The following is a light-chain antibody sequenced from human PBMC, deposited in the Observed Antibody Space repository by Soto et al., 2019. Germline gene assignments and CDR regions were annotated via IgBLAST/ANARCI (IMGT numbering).Light chain of an antibody. Sequence: DIQMTPSPSILSVSVGDRVTITCRASQSISNSLAWYQQRPGTAPKLLIYDASTLENGVPSRFSGSGSGTEFTLTISSLQPDDSATYYCQQYSYYRTFGQGTKVDIK. J-gene: IGKJ1*01. V-gene: IGKV1-5*01. CDR2: DAS. CDR3: QQYSYYRT. CDR1: QSISNS.